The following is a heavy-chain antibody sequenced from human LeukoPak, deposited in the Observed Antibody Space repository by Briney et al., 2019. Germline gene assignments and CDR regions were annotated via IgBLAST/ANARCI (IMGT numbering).Heavy chain of an antibody. D-gene: IGHD6-19*01. CDR3: XREGSSGWYMPYYFDY. J-gene: IGHJ4*02. CDR2: ISSSSSYI. Sequence: GGSLRLSCAASGLTFSSYSMNWVRQAPGKGLEWVSSISSSSSYIYYADSVKGRFTISRDNAKNSLYLQMNSLRAEDTAVYYCXREGSSGWYMPYYFDYWGQGTLVTVSS. V-gene: IGHV3-21*01. CDR1: GLTFSSYS.